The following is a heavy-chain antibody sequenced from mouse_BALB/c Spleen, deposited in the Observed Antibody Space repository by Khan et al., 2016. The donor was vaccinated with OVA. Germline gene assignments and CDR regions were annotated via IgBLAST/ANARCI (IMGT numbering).Heavy chain of an antibody. Sequence: VQLQQSGPDLVKPSQSLSLTCTVTGYSITSEYAWNWIRQFPGNKLEWMGYINYSGNTRFNPSLKSRTSITRDTSKNQFFLQLNSVTTEDTATYYCARKDYYDYDPFPYWGQGTLVTVSA. J-gene: IGHJ3*01. CDR2: INYSGNT. V-gene: IGHV3-2*02. D-gene: IGHD2-4*01. CDR1: GYSITSEYA. CDR3: ARKDYYDYDPFPY.